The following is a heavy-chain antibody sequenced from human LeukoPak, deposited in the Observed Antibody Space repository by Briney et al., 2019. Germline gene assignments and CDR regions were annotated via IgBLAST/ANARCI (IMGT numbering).Heavy chain of an antibody. CDR3: ASAGGITPISGFDP. V-gene: IGHV1-69*06. Sequence: ASVKVSCKASGYTFTSYDINWVRQATGQGLEWMGGIIPIFGTANYAQKFQGRVTITADKSTSTAYMELSSLRSEDTAVYYCASAGGITPISGFDPWGQGTLVTVSS. J-gene: IGHJ5*02. D-gene: IGHD3-10*01. CDR2: IIPIFGTA. CDR1: GYTFTSYD.